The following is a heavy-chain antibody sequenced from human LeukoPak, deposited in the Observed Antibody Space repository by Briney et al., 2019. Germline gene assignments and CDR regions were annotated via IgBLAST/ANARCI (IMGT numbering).Heavy chain of an antibody. Sequence: SETLSLTCSVSGDSISSARNYWGWIHQSPGKGLEWLASVYSSGSTHSNPSLTSRVSISIDMSKNQFSLKLSSVTAADTAVYYCARRELRYFDWTSHGAFDIWGQGTMVTVSS. J-gene: IGHJ3*02. CDR2: VYSSGST. V-gene: IGHV4-39*07. CDR3: ARRELRYFDWTSHGAFDI. D-gene: IGHD3-9*01. CDR1: GDSISSARNY.